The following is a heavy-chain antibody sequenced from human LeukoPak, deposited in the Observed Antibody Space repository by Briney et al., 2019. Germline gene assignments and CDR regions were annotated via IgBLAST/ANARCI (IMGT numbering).Heavy chain of an antibody. D-gene: IGHD6-13*01. CDR3: TRAVSKRGTAANY. V-gene: IGHV3-49*03. Sequence: GGSLRLSCTASGFTFGDYAMSWFRQAPGKGLEWVGFIRSKAYGGTTEYAASVKGRFTISRDDSKSIAYLQMNSLKTEDTAVYYYTRAVSKRGTAANYWGQGTLVTVSS. CDR1: GFTFGDYA. CDR2: IRSKAYGGTT. J-gene: IGHJ4*02.